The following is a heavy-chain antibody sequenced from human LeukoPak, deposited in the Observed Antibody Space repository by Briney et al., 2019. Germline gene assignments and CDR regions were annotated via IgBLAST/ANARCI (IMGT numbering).Heavy chain of an antibody. V-gene: IGHV4-31*03. CDR3: AQTIRDWFDP. Sequence: SETLSLTCSVSGGSISSGGYDWSWIRQHPGKGLEWIGYIYYSGSTYYNPSLKSRVTISVDTSKNQFSLKLSSVTAADTAVYYCAQTIRDWFDPWGQGTLVTVSS. CDR1: GGSISSGGYD. J-gene: IGHJ5*02. D-gene: IGHD2-21*01. CDR2: IYYSGST.